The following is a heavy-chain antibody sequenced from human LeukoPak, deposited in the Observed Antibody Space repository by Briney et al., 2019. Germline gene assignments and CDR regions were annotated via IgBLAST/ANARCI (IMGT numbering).Heavy chain of an antibody. J-gene: IGHJ4*02. CDR1: GFTFSDTW. Sequence: GGSLRLSCAAPGFTFSDTWMHWVRQAPGEGLVWVSRIRSDGSDTRYAESVKGRFTISRDNAKNTLYLQMNSLRAEDTAVYYCARDWFHAIDYWGQGTLVTVSS. V-gene: IGHV3-74*01. D-gene: IGHD2/OR15-2a*01. CDR3: ARDWFHAIDY. CDR2: IRSDGSDT.